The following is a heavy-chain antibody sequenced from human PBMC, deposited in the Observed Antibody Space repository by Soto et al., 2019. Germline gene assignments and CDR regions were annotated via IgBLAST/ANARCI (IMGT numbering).Heavy chain of an antibody. CDR1: GDTFSFYT. J-gene: IGHJ4*02. V-gene: IGHV1-69*02. D-gene: IGHD3-10*01. Sequence: QVQLVQSGTEVTKPGSSVKVSCKASGDTFSFYTINWVRQAPGLGLEWVGRINPIVSMSNYAQKFQGRVSMTADKSTSTAYMELRSLRSDDTAMYFCAASYGSGYRAFDYWGQGALVIVSS. CDR2: INPIVSMS. CDR3: AASYGSGYRAFDY.